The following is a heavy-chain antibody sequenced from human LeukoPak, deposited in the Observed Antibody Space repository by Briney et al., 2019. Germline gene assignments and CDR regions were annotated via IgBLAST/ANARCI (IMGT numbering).Heavy chain of an antibody. D-gene: IGHD2-2*01. J-gene: IGHJ4*02. V-gene: IGHV3-23*01. CDR1: GESFSGYY. CDR2: ISGSGGST. Sequence: ETLSLTCAVYGESFSGYYWSWVRQAPGKGLEWVSAISGSGGSTYYADSVKGRFTISRDNSKNTLYLQMNSLRAEDTAVYYCAKLRYCSSTSCKDFDYWGQGTLVTVSS. CDR3: AKLRYCSSTSCKDFDY.